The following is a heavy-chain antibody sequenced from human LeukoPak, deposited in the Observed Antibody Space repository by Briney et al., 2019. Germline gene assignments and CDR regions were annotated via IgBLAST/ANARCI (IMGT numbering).Heavy chain of an antibody. CDR3: AKAYSSITWCFDY. D-gene: IGHD6-13*01. CDR1: GFTFSSYA. V-gene: IGHV3-23*01. CDR2: ISGSGGST. Sequence: GGSLRLSCAASGFTFSSYAMSWVRQAPGKGLEGVSAISGSGGSTYYADSVKGRFTISRDNAKNTLYLQMNSLRAEDTAVYYCAKAYSSITWCFDYWGQGTLVTVSS. J-gene: IGHJ4*02.